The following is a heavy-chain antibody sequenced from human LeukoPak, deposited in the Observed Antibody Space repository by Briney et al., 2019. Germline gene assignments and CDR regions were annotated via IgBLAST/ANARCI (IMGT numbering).Heavy chain of an antibody. V-gene: IGHV1-18*01. J-gene: IGHJ4*02. CDR1: GYTFTSYG. CDR2: ISAYNGNT. Sequence: ASVKVSCKASGYTFTSYGISWVRQAPGQGLEWIGWISAYNGNTNYAQKLQGRVTMTTDTSTSTAYMELRSLRSDDTAVYYCERAEKVGDYFDYWGQGTLVTVSS. CDR3: ERAEKVGDYFDY. D-gene: IGHD2-15*01.